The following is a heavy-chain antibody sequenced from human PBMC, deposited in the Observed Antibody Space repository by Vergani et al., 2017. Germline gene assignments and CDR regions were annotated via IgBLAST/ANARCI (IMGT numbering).Heavy chain of an antibody. V-gene: IGHV1-24*01. J-gene: IGHJ4*02. Sequence: QVQLVQSGSEVRKPGASVKVSCQVSGYSLTELTIHWVRQAPGKGLEWMGGFDPEHGEVTFAHHIQGRVTMTEDRSTDTAYMELSSLRPGDTALYYCAIVTYYYDSSGYYLDYWGQGTLVTVSS. CDR1: GYSLTELT. CDR3: AIVTYYYDSSGYYLDY. CDR2: FDPEHGEV. D-gene: IGHD3-22*01.